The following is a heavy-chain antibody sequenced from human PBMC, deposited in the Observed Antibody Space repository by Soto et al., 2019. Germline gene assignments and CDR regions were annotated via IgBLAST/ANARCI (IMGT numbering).Heavy chain of an antibody. V-gene: IGHV1-69*01. D-gene: IGHD5-12*01. CDR1: GGTFSSYA. CDR2: IIPIFGTA. J-gene: IGHJ4*02. Sequence: QVQLVQSGAEVKKPGSSVKVSCKASGGTFSSYAISWVRQAPGQGLEWMGGIIPIFGTANYAQKFQGRVTITADEYTSTAYMELSSLRSEDTAVYYCATSDTTIRLAHYFDYWGQGTLVTVSS. CDR3: ATSDTTIRLAHYFDY.